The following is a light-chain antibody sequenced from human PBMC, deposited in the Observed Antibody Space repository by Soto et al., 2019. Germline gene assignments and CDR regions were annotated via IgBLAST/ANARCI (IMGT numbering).Light chain of an antibody. V-gene: IGLV2-14*01. Sequence: QSALTQPASVSGSPGQSITISCTGTSSDVGGYNYVSWYQQHPGKAPKLMIYDVSNRPSGVSNRFSGSKSGNTASLTISRLQAEDEAAYYCSSYTSSSTLVVFGGGTKLTVL. CDR2: DVS. CDR3: SSYTSSSTLVV. J-gene: IGLJ2*01. CDR1: SSDVGGYNY.